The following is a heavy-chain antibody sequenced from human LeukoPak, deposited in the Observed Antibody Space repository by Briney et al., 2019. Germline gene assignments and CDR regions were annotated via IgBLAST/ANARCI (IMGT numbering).Heavy chain of an antibody. J-gene: IGHJ4*02. Sequence: GGSLTLSCVASGFTFRSHGMKWVAPAPGKGREWLLGIRADGITTYYAASVKGRFTVSRDTSKNSLYLQMSSLTAADTAVYYCAKDRSIGSYYTFDHWGQGTLVTVSS. V-gene: IGHV3-23*01. CDR2: IRADGITT. CDR3: AKDRSIGSYYTFDH. CDR1: GFTFRSHG. D-gene: IGHD1-26*01.